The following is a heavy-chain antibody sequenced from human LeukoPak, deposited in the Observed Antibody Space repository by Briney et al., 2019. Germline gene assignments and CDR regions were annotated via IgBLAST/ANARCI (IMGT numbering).Heavy chain of an antibody. CDR2: IYSGGST. V-gene: IGHV3-53*04. Sequence: PGGSLRLSCAASGFTVSSNYMSWVHQAPGKGLGWVSVIYSGGSTYYADSVKGRFTISRHNSKNTLYLQMNSLRAEDTAVYYCARAGQVYYYYGMDVWGQGTTVTVSS. J-gene: IGHJ6*02. CDR3: ARAGQVYYYYGMDV. D-gene: IGHD3-10*01. CDR1: GFTVSSNY.